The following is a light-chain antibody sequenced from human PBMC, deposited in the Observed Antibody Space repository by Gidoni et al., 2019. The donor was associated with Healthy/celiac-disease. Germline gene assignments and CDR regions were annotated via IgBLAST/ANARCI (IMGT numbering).Light chain of an antibody. CDR3: YESSSLPWT. J-gene: IGKJ1*01. Sequence: EIVLTQSPDFQSVTPKEKVTITCRASQSIGSSLHWYQQKPDQSPKLLIKYASQSFSGVPARLSGSGSGTDFILNINSLEAEDAATYYCYESSSLPWTFGEGIKVEIK. CDR2: YAS. V-gene: IGKV6-21*01. CDR1: QSIGSS.